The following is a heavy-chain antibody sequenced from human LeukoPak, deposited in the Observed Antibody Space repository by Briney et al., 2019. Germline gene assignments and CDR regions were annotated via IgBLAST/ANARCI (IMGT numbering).Heavy chain of an antibody. D-gene: IGHD3-16*01. CDR1: GFTLSSYW. CDR3: ARRGAASDAFDI. V-gene: IGHV3-74*01. J-gene: IGHJ3*02. CDR2: IKGDGSST. Sequence: GGSLRLSCAASGFTLSSYWMHWVRQAPGKGLVWVSRIKGDGSSTAYADSVKGRFTISRDNAKNSLFLQMNSLRAEDTAVYYCARRGAASDAFDIWGQGTVVTASS.